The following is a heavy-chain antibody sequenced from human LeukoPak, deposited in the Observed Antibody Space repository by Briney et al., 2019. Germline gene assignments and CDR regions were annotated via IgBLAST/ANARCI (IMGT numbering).Heavy chain of an antibody. J-gene: IGHJ4*02. CDR1: GGSITDYH. CDR2: LYTSGST. Sequence: PSETLSLTCTVSGGSITDYHWIWIRQPAGKGLEWIGRLYTSGSTNYNPSLKSRVSMSVDTSKNQFSLKLSSVTAADTAVYYCARAGLQQQLVTNFDYWGQGTLVTVSS. CDR3: ARAGLQQQLVTNFDY. V-gene: IGHV4-4*07. D-gene: IGHD6-13*01.